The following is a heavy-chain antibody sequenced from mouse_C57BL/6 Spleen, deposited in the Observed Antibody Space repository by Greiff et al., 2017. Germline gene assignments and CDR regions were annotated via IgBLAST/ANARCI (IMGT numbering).Heavy chain of an antibody. Sequence: QVQLQQSGAELVKPGASVKLSCKASGYTFTSYWMHWVKQRPGQGLEWIGMIHPNSGSTNYNEKFKSKATLTVDKSSSTAYMQLSSLTSEDSAVYYCARFGGSSSYFDVWGTGTTVTVSS. CDR2: IHPNSGST. CDR1: GYTFTSYW. V-gene: IGHV1-64*01. J-gene: IGHJ1*03. D-gene: IGHD1-1*01. CDR3: ARFGGSSSYFDV.